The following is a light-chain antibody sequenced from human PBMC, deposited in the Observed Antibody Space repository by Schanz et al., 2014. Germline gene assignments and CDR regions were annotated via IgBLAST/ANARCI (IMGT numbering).Light chain of an antibody. V-gene: IGLV2-14*03. Sequence: QSALTQPPSASGSPGQSVTISCTGTSSDVGAFDFVSWYQQHPGKAPKLMIYDVNNRPSGVSNRFSGSKSGNTASLTISGLQAEDEADYYCSSYTSSTLGVFGGGTKVTVL. CDR3: SSYTSSTLGV. CDR2: DVN. CDR1: SSDVGAFDF. J-gene: IGLJ3*02.